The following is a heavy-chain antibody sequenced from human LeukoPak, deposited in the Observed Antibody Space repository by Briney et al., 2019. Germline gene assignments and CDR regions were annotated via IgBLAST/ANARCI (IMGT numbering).Heavy chain of an antibody. J-gene: IGHJ4*02. CDR3: TRGDGWVIDY. CDR2: IYNSGSS. Sequence: SETLSLTCTVSGGSISDYYRGWIRQPPGKGLEWIGDIYNSGSSTYNPSPKSRVTISVNTSKEQFSLKVNSVTAAYTAVYYCTRGDGWVIDYWGQGILVTVSS. V-gene: IGHV4-59*01. D-gene: IGHD3-16*02. CDR1: GGSISDYY.